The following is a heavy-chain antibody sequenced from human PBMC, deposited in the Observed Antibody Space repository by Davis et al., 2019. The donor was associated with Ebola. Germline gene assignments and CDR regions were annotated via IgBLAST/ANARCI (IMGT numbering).Heavy chain of an antibody. V-gene: IGHV1-3*01. CDR2: INGGNGDT. CDR3: ARGVVVPAAPTYYYYGMDV. D-gene: IGHD2-2*01. J-gene: IGHJ6*02. Sequence: ASVKVSCKASGYIFTSYAMHWVRQAPGQRLEWMGWINGGNGDTKYSQKFQGRVTITRDTSASTAYMELSSLRSEDTAVYYCARGVVVPAAPTYYYYGMDVWGQGTTVTVSS. CDR1: GYIFTSYA.